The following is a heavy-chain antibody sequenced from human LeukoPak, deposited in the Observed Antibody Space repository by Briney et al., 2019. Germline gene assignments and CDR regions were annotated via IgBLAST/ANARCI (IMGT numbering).Heavy chain of an antibody. V-gene: IGHV3-53*05. CDR3: AKEQRFLEWYDAFDI. D-gene: IGHD3-3*01. CDR2: IYSGGST. Sequence: GGSLRLSCAASGFTVSSNYMSWVRQAPGKGLEWVSVIYSGGSTYYADSVKGRFTISRDNSKNTLYLQMNSLRAEDTAVYYCAKEQRFLEWYDAFDIWGQGTMVTVSS. CDR1: GFTVSSNY. J-gene: IGHJ3*02.